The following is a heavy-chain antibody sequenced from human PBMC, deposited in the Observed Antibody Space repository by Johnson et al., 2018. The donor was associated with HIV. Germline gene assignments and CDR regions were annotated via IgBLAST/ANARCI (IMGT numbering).Heavy chain of an antibody. CDR3: ARRIAARPNDAFDI. Sequence: QVQLVESGGGVVQPGRSLRLSCAASGFTFSSYVMHWVRQAPVKGLEWVAVISYDGSNKYYGDSVKGRFTISRDNSKNTLFLQMNSLRAEDTALYYCARRIAARPNDAFDIWGQGTMVTVSS. D-gene: IGHD6-6*01. J-gene: IGHJ3*02. V-gene: IGHV3-30-3*01. CDR2: ISYDGSNK. CDR1: GFTFSSYV.